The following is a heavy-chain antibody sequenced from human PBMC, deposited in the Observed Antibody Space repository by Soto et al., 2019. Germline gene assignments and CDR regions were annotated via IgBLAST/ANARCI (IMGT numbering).Heavy chain of an antibody. CDR2: ISGSGDST. CDR3: AKDGAVAGHFDY. Sequence: GGSLRLSCAASGFTFSSYAMSWVRQAPGKGLEWVSAISGSGDSTNYADSVKGRFTISRDNSKNTLYLQMNSLRAEDTAVYYCAKDGAVAGHFDYWGQGTLVTVSS. J-gene: IGHJ4*02. D-gene: IGHD6-13*01. CDR1: GFTFSSYA. V-gene: IGHV3-23*01.